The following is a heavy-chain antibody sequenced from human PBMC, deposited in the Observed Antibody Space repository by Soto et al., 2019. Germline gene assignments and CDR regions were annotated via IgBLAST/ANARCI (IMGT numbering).Heavy chain of an antibody. J-gene: IGHJ3*01. D-gene: IGHD6-19*01. CDR3: TTDYSSGSYDALDF. Sequence: GGSLRLSCAASGFTFSNAWMSWVRQAPGKGLEWVGRIKSKTDGGTTDYAAPVKGRFTISRDDSKNTLYLQMNSLKTEDTAVYYCTTDYSSGSYDALDFWGQGTMVTVSS. CDR2: IKSKTDGGTT. CDR1: GFTFSNAW. V-gene: IGHV3-15*01.